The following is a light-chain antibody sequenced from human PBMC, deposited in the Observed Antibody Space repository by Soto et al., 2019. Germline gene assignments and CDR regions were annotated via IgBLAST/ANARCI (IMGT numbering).Light chain of an antibody. CDR1: QSISSW. CDR3: QQYSSYWT. CDR2: DTS. Sequence: DIQMTQSSSTLSASVGDRVTITCRASQSISSWLAWYQQKPGKAPKLLIYDTSSLESGVPSRFSGSGSGTEFTLTISSLQPDDFAIYYCQQYSSYWTFGQGTKVEIK. V-gene: IGKV1-5*01. J-gene: IGKJ1*01.